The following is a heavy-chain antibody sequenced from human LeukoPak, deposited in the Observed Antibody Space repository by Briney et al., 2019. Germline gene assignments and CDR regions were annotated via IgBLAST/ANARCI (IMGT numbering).Heavy chain of an antibody. J-gene: IGHJ4*02. CDR1: GYTFTSFG. Sequence: SVKVSCKASGYTFTSFGISWVRQAPGPGIAWMGWISGHDGGTNYAQKFQSRVSMTTDTFTRTAYMELRSLTSDDTAVYYCARERGGYSGYADNWGRGTLVTVSS. CDR2: ISGHDGGT. D-gene: IGHD5-12*01. CDR3: ARERGGYSGYADN. V-gene: IGHV1-18*01.